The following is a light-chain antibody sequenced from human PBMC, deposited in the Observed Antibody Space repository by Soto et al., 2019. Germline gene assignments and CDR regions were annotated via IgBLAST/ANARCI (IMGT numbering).Light chain of an antibody. V-gene: IGLV2-11*01. J-gene: IGLJ2*01. CDR3: CSYAGSYILL. CDR1: SSDVGTYNY. Sequence: QSALTQPRSVSGSPKQSVTISCTGTSSDVGTYNYVSWFQQHPGKAPKLMISDVSKRPSGVPDRFSGSKSGNTASLTISGIQAEDEADYYCCSYAGSYILLFGGGTQLIVL. CDR2: DVS.